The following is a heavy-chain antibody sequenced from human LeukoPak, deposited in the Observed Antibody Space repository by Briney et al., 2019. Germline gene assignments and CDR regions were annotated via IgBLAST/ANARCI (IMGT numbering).Heavy chain of an antibody. D-gene: IGHD2-2*02. CDR2: IYYSGST. J-gene: IGHJ4*02. CDR1: GGSISSGGYY. Sequence: SETLSLACTVSGGSISSGGYYWSWIRQHPGKGLEWTGYIYYSGSTYYNPSLKTRVTISVDTPKNQFSVKLSSVTAADTAVYYCARAVVVPAAIPDYYFDYWGQGTLVTVSS. V-gene: IGHV4-31*03. CDR3: ARAVVVPAAIPDYYFDY.